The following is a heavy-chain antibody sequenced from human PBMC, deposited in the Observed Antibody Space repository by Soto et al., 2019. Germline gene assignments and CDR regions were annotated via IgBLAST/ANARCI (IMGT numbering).Heavy chain of an antibody. Sequence: GGSLRLSCAASGFTFSSYDMHWVRQATGTGLEWVSAIGTAGDTYYPGAVKGRFTISRENAKNALYIQMNSLRAGDTAVYYCVVGSSWANDAFDIWGQGTMVTVSS. CDR2: IGTAGDT. CDR1: GFTFSSYD. J-gene: IGHJ3*02. V-gene: IGHV3-13*01. D-gene: IGHD6-13*01. CDR3: VVGSSWANDAFDI.